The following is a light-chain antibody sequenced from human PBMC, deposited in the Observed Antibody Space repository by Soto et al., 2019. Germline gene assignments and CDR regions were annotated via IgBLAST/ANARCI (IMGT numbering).Light chain of an antibody. J-gene: IGKJ4*01. V-gene: IGKV3-20*01. CDR1: QSVSSSY. CDR2: GAS. CDR3: HHYDSSPLT. Sequence: EIVLTQSPGTLSLSPGERATLSCRASQSVSSSYLAWYQQKPGQAPRLLIYGASSRATGIPDRFSGSGSGTDFTLTISRLEPDDFAVYYCHHYDSSPLTFGGGTTVEIK.